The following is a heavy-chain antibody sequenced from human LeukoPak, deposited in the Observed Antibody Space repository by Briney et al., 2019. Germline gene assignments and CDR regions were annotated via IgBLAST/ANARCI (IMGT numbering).Heavy chain of an antibody. CDR1: GYTFTSYD. CDR3: ARDCSGPSVDIVATTGFDP. D-gene: IGHD5-12*01. Sequence: GASVKVSCKASGYTFTSYDINWVRQATGQGLEWMGWMNPNSGNTGYAQKFQGRVTMTRNTSISTAYMELSSLRSEDTAVYYCARDCSGPSVDIVATTGFDPWGQGTLVTVSS. CDR2: MNPNSGNT. J-gene: IGHJ5*02. V-gene: IGHV1-8*01.